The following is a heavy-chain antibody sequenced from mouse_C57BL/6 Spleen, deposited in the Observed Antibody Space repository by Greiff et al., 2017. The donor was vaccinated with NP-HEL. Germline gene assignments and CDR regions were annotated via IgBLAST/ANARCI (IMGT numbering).Heavy chain of an antibody. CDR1: GFTFSNYW. V-gene: IGHV6-3*01. J-gene: IGHJ1*03. CDR3: TGLGPWYFDV. CDR2: IRLKSDNYAT. Sequence: EVKVEESGGGLVQPGGSMKLSCVASGFTFSNYWMNWVRQSPEKGLEWVAQIRLKSDNYATHYAESVKGRFTISRDDSKSSVYLQMNNLRAEDTGIYYCTGLGPWYFDVWGTGTTVTVSS. D-gene: IGHD4-1*01.